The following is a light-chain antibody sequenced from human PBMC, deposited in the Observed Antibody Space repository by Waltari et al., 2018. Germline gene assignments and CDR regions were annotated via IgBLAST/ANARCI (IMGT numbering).Light chain of an antibody. CDR3: QAWDTDIVV. CDR2: EDK. Sequence: SYELTQPPSVSVSPGQTVSITCTGHKLGDKYTAWYQQKPGQAPVLVIYEDKKRPSGVPEGVSGSNSGNTATLTISETQAVDEADYYCQAWDTDIVVFGGGTKLTVL. CDR1: KLGDKY. J-gene: IGLJ2*01. V-gene: IGLV3-1*01.